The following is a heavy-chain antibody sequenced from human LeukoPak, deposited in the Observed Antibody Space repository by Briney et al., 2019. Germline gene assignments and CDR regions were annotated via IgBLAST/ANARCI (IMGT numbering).Heavy chain of an antibody. CDR1: GYSISSGYY. CDR3: ARGVFI. D-gene: IGHD2-21*01. CDR2: IYHSGST. J-gene: IGHJ3*02. V-gene: IGHV4-38-2*01. Sequence: SETLSLTCAVSGYSISSGYYWGWLRPPPEKGLGWIGSIYHSGSTYYNPSLKSRVTISVDTSKNPLSLKLSSVTAADTAVYYCARGVFIWGQGTMVTVSS.